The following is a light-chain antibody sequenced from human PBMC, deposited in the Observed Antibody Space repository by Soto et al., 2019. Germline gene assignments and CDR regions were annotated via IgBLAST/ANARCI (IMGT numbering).Light chain of an antibody. CDR1: QSVSNY. CDR3: QQSFSTPQT. V-gene: IGKV1-39*01. CDR2: KAS. J-gene: IGKJ5*01. Sequence: DIQMTQSPSSLSASLGYRVTITWRASQSVSNYVNWYQQKPGKAPKVLIYKASTLQSGAPSRFSGSGSGTDFTLTISSLQPEDFATYYCQQSFSTPQTFGQGTRLEI.